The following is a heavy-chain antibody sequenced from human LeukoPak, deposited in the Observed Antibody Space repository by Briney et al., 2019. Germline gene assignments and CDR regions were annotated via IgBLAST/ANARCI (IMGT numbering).Heavy chain of an antibody. Sequence: GGSLRLSCAASGFPFSSYWMSWVRQAPGKGLEWVANIKQDGGEKYYVDSVKGRFTISRDNAKNSLYLQMNSLRAEDTAVYYCARDQTAAGTGADFDYWGQGTLVTVSS. CDR2: IKQDGGEK. CDR3: ARDQTAAGTGADFDY. CDR1: GFPFSSYW. J-gene: IGHJ4*02. D-gene: IGHD6-13*01. V-gene: IGHV3-7*01.